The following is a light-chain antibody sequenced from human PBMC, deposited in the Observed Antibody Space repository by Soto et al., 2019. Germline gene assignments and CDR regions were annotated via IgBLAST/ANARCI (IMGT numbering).Light chain of an antibody. V-gene: IGKV3-11*01. CDR3: IQRSNWPPIT. CDR1: QSVSSY. J-gene: IGKJ5*01. CDR2: DAS. Sequence: EIVLTQSPATLSLSPGERATLSCRASQSVSSYLAWYQHKPGQAPRLLIHDASQRATGIPARFSGSGSGTEFTMTISSLEAEDYAVYYCIQRSNWPPITFGQGTRLEIK.